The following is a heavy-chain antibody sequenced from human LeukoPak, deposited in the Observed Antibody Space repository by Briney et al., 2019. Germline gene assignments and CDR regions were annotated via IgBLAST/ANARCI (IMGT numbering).Heavy chain of an antibody. Sequence: GGSLRLSCGASGFTFSEYDMHWVRQVPGKGLEWVSGIGAGGDTYYPASVKGRFTISRENDKNSFYLQMNNLRAGDTAVYYCARRGGGSVINYYYYYMDVWGKGTTVTVSS. D-gene: IGHD2-21*01. CDR1: GFTFSEYD. J-gene: IGHJ6*03. V-gene: IGHV3-13*01. CDR3: ARRGGGSVINYYYYYMDV. CDR2: IGAGGDT.